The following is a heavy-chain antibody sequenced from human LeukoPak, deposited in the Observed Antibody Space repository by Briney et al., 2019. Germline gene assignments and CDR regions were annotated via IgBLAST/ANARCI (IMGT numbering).Heavy chain of an antibody. V-gene: IGHV1-18*01. CDR3: ARDLWFGESYVNWFDP. CDR2: ISAYNGNT. Sequence: GASVKVSCKASGYTFTSYGISWVRQAPGQGLEWMGWISAYNGNTNYAQKLQGRVTMTTDTSTSTAYMELRSLRSDDTAVYYCARDLWFGESYVNWFDPWGQGTLVTVSS. CDR1: GYTFTSYG. D-gene: IGHD3-10*01. J-gene: IGHJ5*02.